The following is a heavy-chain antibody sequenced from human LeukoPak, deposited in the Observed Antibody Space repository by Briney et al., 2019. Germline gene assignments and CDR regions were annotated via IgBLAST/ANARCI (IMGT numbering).Heavy chain of an antibody. CDR2: FEPSGTT. D-gene: IGHD6-13*01. Sequence: SETLSLTCTVSGASIENHYWSWIRQPAGKGLEWIGRFEPSGTTKYNPSLKSRITMSVDTSKNQFSLELNSVTAADAAVYYCAKEGAAAGPDFDLWGQGTLVIVSS. V-gene: IGHV4-4*07. J-gene: IGHJ4*02. CDR3: AKEGAAAGPDFDL. CDR1: GASIENHY.